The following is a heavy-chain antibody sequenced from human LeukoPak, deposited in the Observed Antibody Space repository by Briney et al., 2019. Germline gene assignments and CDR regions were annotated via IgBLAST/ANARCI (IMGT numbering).Heavy chain of an antibody. J-gene: IGHJ5*02. V-gene: IGHV3-21*01. CDR2: ISSRSSYI. Sequence: PGGSLRLLCAVCGLTFSRYSMMWVRQAPGKGLEWVSSISSRSSYIYYADSVKGRFTISRHHAKNSLYLQMNRLRAEDTAVYYGARDGTGMDNDNWFDPWGQGTLVTVSS. D-gene: IGHD1-1*01. CDR3: ARDGTGMDNDNWFDP. CDR1: GLTFSRYS.